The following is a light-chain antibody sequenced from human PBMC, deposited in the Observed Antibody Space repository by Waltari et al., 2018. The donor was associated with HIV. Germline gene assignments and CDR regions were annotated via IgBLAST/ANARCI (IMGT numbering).Light chain of an antibody. Sequence: DIVMTQSPDSLAVSLGERATINCKSSQNVLYNSNNKNYLAWYQQKPGQPPKLLIYWASTLESGVPDRVSGSGSGTDFTLTISSLQAEDVAVYYCQQYYNIPYTFGQGTKLEIK. J-gene: IGKJ2*01. CDR1: QNVLYNSNNKNY. V-gene: IGKV4-1*01. CDR3: QQYYNIPYT. CDR2: WAS.